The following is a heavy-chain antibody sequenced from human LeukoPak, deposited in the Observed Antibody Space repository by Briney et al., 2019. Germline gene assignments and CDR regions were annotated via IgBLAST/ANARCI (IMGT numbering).Heavy chain of an antibody. V-gene: IGHV1-2*02. CDR1: GYTFTSYG. Sequence: ASVKVSCKASGYTFTSYGISWVRQAPGQGLEWMGWINPNSGGTNYAQKFQRRVTMTRDTSISTAYMELSRLRSDDTAVYYCASNPKYSSGWYVLDYWGQGTLVTVSS. CDR3: ASNPKYSSGWYVLDY. CDR2: INPNSGGT. D-gene: IGHD6-19*01. J-gene: IGHJ4*02.